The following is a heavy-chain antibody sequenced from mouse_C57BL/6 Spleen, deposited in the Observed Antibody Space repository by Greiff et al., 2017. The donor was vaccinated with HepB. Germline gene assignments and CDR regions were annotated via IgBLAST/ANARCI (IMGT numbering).Heavy chain of an antibody. D-gene: IGHD1-1*02. V-gene: IGHV3-6*01. CDR2: ISYDGSN. CDR1: GYSITSGYY. CDR3: ARGVGPYAMDY. J-gene: IGHJ4*01. Sequence: ESGPGLVKPSQSLSLTCSVTGYSITSGYYWNWIRQFPGNKLEWMGYISYDGSNNYNPSLKNRISITRDTSKNQFFLKLNSVTTEDTATYYCARGVGPYAMDYWGQGTSVTVSS.